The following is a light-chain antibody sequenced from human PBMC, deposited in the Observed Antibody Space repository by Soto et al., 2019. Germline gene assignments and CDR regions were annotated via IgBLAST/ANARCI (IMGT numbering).Light chain of an antibody. CDR3: QHYDNSAALT. V-gene: IGKV3-20*01. Sequence: EIVLTQSPGTLSLSPGESATLFCRASQTVSSSCLAWYQQKPGQAPRLLIYGVSSRSTGIPDRFSGSGSGTDFTLTNSRLQPEDFAVYYCQHYDNSAALTFGGGTNVEIK. J-gene: IGKJ4*01. CDR2: GVS. CDR1: QTVSSSC.